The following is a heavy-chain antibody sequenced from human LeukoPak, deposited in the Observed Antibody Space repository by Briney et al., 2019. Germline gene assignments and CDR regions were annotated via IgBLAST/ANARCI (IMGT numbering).Heavy chain of an antibody. J-gene: IGHJ4*02. Sequence: SETLSLTCTVSGGSISSSSYYWGWIRQPPGKGLGWIGSIYYSGSTYYNPSLKSRVTISVDTSKNQFSLKLSSVTAADTAVYYCAREWGSSSWSSYWGQGTLVTVSS. V-gene: IGHV4-39*07. CDR3: AREWGSSSWSSY. CDR1: GGSISSSSYY. CDR2: IYYSGST. D-gene: IGHD6-13*01.